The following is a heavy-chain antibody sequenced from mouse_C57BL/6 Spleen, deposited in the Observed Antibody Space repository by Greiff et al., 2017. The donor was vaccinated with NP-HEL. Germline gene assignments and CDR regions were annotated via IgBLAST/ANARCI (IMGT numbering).Heavy chain of an antibody. J-gene: IGHJ4*01. V-gene: IGHV5-6*01. CDR3: ARDYYGSSYGDAMDY. CDR2: ISSGGSYT. Sequence: EVQRVESGGDLVKPGGSLKLSCAASGFTFSSYGMSWVRQTPDKRLEWVATISSGGSYTYYPDSVKGRFTISRDNAKNTLYLQMSSLKSEDTAMYYCARDYYGSSYGDAMDYWGQGTSVTVSS. D-gene: IGHD1-1*01. CDR1: GFTFSSYG.